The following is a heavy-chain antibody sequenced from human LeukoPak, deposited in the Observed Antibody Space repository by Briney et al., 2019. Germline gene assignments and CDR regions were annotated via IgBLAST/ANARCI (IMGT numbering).Heavy chain of an antibody. Sequence: GGSLRLSCAASGFTFDDYAMHWVRQAPGKGLEWVSLISGDGGSTYYADSVEGRFTISRDNSKNSLYLQMNSLRTEDTALYYCAKAPRGSGPLGHFDYWGQGTLVTVSS. J-gene: IGHJ4*02. D-gene: IGHD6-19*01. CDR3: AKAPRGSGPLGHFDY. CDR2: ISGDGGST. V-gene: IGHV3-43*02. CDR1: GFTFDDYA.